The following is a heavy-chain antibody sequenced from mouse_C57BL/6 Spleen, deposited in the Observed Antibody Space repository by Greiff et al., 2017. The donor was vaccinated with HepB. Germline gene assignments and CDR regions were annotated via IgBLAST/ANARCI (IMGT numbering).Heavy chain of an antibody. D-gene: IGHD1-1*01. CDR2: INYDGSST. Sequence: EVKLMESEGGLVQPGSSMKLSCTASGFTFSDYYMAWVRQVPEKGLEWVANINYDGSSTYYLDSLKSRFIISRDNAKNILYLQMSSLKSEDTATYYCARDGGSSPFDYWGQGTTLTVSS. CDR1: GFTFSDYY. J-gene: IGHJ2*01. V-gene: IGHV5-16*01. CDR3: ARDGGSSPFDY.